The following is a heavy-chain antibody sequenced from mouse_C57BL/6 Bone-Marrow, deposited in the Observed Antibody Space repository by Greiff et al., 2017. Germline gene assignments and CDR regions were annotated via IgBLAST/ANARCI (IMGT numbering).Heavy chain of an antibody. J-gene: IGHJ3*01. CDR1: GYTFTSYW. V-gene: IGHV1-69*01. CDR3: ARGAY. CDR2: IDPSDSYT. Sequence: QVQLQQPGAELVMPGASVKLSCKASGYTFTSYWMHWVKQRPGQGLEWIGEIDPSDSYTNYNQKFKGKATLTVAKSSSTAYMQRSSLTSEGSAVYYCARGAYWGQGTLVTVSA.